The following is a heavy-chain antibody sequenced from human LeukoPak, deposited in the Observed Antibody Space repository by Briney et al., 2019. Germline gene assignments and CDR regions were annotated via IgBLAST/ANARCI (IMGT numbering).Heavy chain of an antibody. CDR1: GFTVSSNY. D-gene: IGHD5-24*01. Sequence: GGSLRLSCAASGFTVSSNYMRWVRQAPGEGLEWVSVIYSGGSTYYADSVKGRFTISRDTSKNTLYLQMNSLRAEDTAVYYCAMDSSWLPLKFDYWGQGTLVTVST. V-gene: IGHV3-66*01. CDR2: IYSGGST. J-gene: IGHJ4*02. CDR3: AMDSSWLPLKFDY.